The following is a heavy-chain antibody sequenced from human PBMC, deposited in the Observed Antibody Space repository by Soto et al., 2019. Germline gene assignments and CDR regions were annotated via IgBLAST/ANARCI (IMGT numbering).Heavy chain of an antibody. J-gene: IGHJ6*02. D-gene: IGHD6-19*01. Sequence: QVQLVQSGAEVKKPGSSVKVSCKASGGTFSSYTISWVRQAPGQGLEWMGRIIPILGIANYAQKFQGRVTITADKSTSTAYMELSSLRSEDTAVYYCARGSSGQSYYYYGMDVWGQGTTVTVSS. CDR3: ARGSSGQSYYYYGMDV. CDR2: IIPILGIA. V-gene: IGHV1-69*02. CDR1: GGTFSSYT.